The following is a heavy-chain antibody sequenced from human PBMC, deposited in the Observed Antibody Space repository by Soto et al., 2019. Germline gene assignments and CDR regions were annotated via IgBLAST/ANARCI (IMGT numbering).Heavy chain of an antibody. J-gene: IGHJ4*02. CDR3: AKAAAVAGALDY. D-gene: IGHD6-19*01. V-gene: IGHV3-30*18. CDR1: GFTFSSYG. Sequence: GGSLRLSCAASGFTFSSYGMHWVRQAPDKGLEWVAVMSFDGSNKYYEDSVKGRFTISRDNSKNTVYLQMNSLRADDTAMYYCAKAAAVAGALDYRGQGTLVTVSS. CDR2: MSFDGSNK.